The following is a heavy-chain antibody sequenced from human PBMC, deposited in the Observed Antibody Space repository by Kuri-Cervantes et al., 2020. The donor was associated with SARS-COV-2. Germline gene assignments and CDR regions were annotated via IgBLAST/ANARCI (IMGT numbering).Heavy chain of an antibody. CDR3: ARQGVVPAARIYFQH. D-gene: IGHD2-2*01. Sequence: ESLKISCTVSGGSISSYYWSWIRQPAGKGLEWIGRIYTSGGTNYNPSLKSRVTMSVDTSKNQFSLKLSSVTAADTAVYYCARQGVVPAARIYFQHWGQGTLVTVSS. J-gene: IGHJ1*01. CDR1: GGSISSYY. V-gene: IGHV4-4*07. CDR2: IYTSGGT.